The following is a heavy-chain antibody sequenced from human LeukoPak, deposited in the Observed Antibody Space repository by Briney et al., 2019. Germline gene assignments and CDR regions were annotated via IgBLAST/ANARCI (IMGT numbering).Heavy chain of an antibody. CDR1: GFTFRDYV. Sequence: GGSLRLSCAASGFTFRDYVISWVRQAPGKGLEWVSSISPSGDSTYYAGSVRGRFTLSRDNSKNTVNFQMNSLRAEDTAIYYCAQDWPSAVTTTPGLWGQGTMVIVSS. V-gene: IGHV3-23*01. CDR3: AQDWPSAVTTTPGL. CDR2: ISPSGDST. D-gene: IGHD4-17*01. J-gene: IGHJ3*01.